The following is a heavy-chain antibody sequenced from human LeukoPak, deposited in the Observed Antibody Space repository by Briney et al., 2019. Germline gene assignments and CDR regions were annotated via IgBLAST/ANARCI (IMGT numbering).Heavy chain of an antibody. Sequence: GGSLRLSCAASGFTFSSYWMHWVRQAPGKGLVWVSRINTDGSSTSYSDSVKGRFTISRDNAKNTLYLQMNSLRAEDTAVYYCARVRRVWGRPNAFDIWGQGTMVTVSS. J-gene: IGHJ3*02. CDR1: GFTFSSYW. CDR3: ARVRRVWGRPNAFDI. D-gene: IGHD3-16*01. CDR2: INTDGSST. V-gene: IGHV3-74*01.